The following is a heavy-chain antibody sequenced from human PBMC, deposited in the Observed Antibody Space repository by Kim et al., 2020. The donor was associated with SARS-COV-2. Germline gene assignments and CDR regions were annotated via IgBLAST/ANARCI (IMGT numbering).Heavy chain of an antibody. CDR1: GGSVNSGGFY. D-gene: IGHD5-18*01. Sequence: SETLSLTFTVSGGSVNSGGFYWSWIRHHPGKGLEWIGYIYYSGSTSYSPSLKSRLTISLDTSKNQFSLKLTSVTAADTAVYFCARGTTMVPLDYWAQGTLVPVSS. CDR3: ARGTTMVPLDY. J-gene: IGHJ4*02. CDR2: IYYSGST. V-gene: IGHV4-31*03.